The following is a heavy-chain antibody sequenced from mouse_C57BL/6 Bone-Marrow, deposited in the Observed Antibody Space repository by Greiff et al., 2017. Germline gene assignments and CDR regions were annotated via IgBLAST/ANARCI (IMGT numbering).Heavy chain of an antibody. CDR2: ISDGGSYT. Sequence: EVKLMESGGGLVKPGGSLKLSCAASGFTFSSYAMSWVRQTPEKRLEWVATISDGGSYTYYPDNVKGRFTISRDNAKNNLYLQMSHLKSEDTAMYYCARDPFFCDYWGQGTTLTVSS. J-gene: IGHJ2*01. CDR3: ARDPFFCDY. V-gene: IGHV5-4*01. CDR1: GFTFSSYA.